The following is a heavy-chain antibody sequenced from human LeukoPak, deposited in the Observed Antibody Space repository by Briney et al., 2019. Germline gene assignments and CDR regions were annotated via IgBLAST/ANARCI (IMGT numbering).Heavy chain of an antibody. J-gene: IGHJ5*02. CDR3: AKGLSGSLNWFDP. CDR2: ISGSGGGT. V-gene: IGHV3-23*01. D-gene: IGHD1-26*01. Sequence: GGSLRLSCAASGFTFSRYTMTWVRQAPGKGLEWVSAISGSGGGTYYSDSVKGRFTISRDTSKNTLYPQMNSLRAEDTAVYYCAKGLSGSLNWFDPWGQGTLVTVSS. CDR1: GFTFSRYT.